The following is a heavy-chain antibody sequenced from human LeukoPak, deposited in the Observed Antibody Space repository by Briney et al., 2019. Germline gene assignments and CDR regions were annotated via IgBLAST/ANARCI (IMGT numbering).Heavy chain of an antibody. V-gene: IGHV4-59*08. CDR2: IYYSGST. CDR1: GGSISSYY. D-gene: IGHD4-17*01. Sequence: SETLSLTCTVSGGSISSYYWSWIRQPPGKGLEWIGYIYYSGSTNYNPSLKSRVTISVDTSKNQFSLKLSSVTAADTAVYYCASHPLHHGGFDPWGQGTLVTVSS. J-gene: IGHJ5*02. CDR3: ASHPLHHGGFDP.